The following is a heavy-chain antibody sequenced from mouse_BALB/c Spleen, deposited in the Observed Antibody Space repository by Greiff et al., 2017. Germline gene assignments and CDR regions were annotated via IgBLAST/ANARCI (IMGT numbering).Heavy chain of an antibody. CDR3: ARYYGNRMDY. CDR2: ISSGSSTI. Sequence: EVKLMESGGGLVQPGGSRKLSCAASGFTFSSFGMHWVRQAPEKGLEWVAYISSGSSTIYYADTVKGRFTISRDNPKNTLFLQMTSLRSEDTAMYYCARYYGNRMDYWGQGTSVTVSS. CDR1: GFTFSSFG. J-gene: IGHJ4*01. D-gene: IGHD2-1*01. V-gene: IGHV5-17*02.